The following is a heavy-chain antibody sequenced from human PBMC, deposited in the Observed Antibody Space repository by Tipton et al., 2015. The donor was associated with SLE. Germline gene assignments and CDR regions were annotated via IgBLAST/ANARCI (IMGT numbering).Heavy chain of an antibody. J-gene: IGHJ4*02. CDR3: ARGDDSSTWWVDY. CDR1: GFTFSSYW. Sequence: SLRLSCAASGFTFSSYWLHWVRQAPGKGPVWVSRINSDGSSTSYADSVKGRFTISRDNFKNTLYWQMNSLRADDTAVYFCARGDDSSTWWVDYWGQGTLVTVSS. CDR2: INSDGSST. D-gene: IGHD6-13*01. V-gene: IGHV3-74*01.